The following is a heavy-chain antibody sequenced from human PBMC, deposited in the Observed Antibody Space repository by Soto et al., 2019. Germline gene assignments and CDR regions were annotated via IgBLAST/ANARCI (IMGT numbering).Heavy chain of an antibody. CDR2: IYYSGST. CDR1: GGSISSSSYY. J-gene: IGHJ4*02. Sequence: PSETLSLTCTVSGGSISSSSYYWSWIRQPPGKGLEWIGYIYYSGSTDYNPSLKSRVTISVDTSKNQFSLKLSSVTAADTAVYYCARDRGVIPYYFDYWGQGTLVTVSS. V-gene: IGHV4-61*01. CDR3: ARDRGVIPYYFDY. D-gene: IGHD3-10*01.